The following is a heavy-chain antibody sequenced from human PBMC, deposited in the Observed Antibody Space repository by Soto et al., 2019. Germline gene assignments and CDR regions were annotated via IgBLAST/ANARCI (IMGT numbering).Heavy chain of an antibody. CDR1: GLIFSSYA. CDR2: ISGSGGST. Sequence: EVQLVESGGGLVQPGGSLRLSCAASGLIFSSYAMSWVRQAPGKGLEWVSTISGSGGSTYYADSVKGRFTISRDNSKDTLYLQMDSLRAEDAAVYYCAKRIGDYWGQGTLVTVSS. D-gene: IGHD3-16*02. V-gene: IGHV3-23*04. CDR3: AKRIGDY. J-gene: IGHJ4*02.